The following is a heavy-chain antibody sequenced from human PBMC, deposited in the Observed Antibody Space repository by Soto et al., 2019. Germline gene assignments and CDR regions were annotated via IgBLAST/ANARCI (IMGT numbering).Heavy chain of an antibody. Sequence: SETLSLTCTVSGGSISSGDYYWSWIRQPPGKGLEWIGYIYYSGSTYYNPSLKSRVTISVDTSKNQFSLKLSSVTAADTAVYYCARDSGDYGSGSDNFDYWGQGTLVTVSS. CDR2: IYYSGST. V-gene: IGHV4-30-4*01. J-gene: IGHJ4*02. D-gene: IGHD3-10*01. CDR3: ARDSGDYGSGSDNFDY. CDR1: GGSISSGDYY.